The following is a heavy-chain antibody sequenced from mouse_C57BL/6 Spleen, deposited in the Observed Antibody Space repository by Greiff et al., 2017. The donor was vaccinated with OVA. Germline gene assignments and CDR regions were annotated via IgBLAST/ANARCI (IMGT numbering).Heavy chain of an antibody. CDR3: ARGGDYDPWFAY. V-gene: IGHV5-12*01. Sequence: EVQGVESGGGLVQPGGSLKLSCAASGFTFSDYYMYWVRQTPEKRLEWVAYISNGGGSTYYPDTVKGRFTISRNNAKNTLYLQMSRLKSEDTAMYYCARGGDYDPWFAYWGQGTLVTVS. CDR2: ISNGGGST. CDR1: GFTFSDYY. J-gene: IGHJ3*01. D-gene: IGHD2-4*01.